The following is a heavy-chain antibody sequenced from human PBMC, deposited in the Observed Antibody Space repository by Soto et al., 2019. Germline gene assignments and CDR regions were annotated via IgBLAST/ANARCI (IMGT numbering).Heavy chain of an antibody. D-gene: IGHD3-3*01. CDR1: GGSISSYY. J-gene: IGHJ5*02. CDR3: ARYYDFWSGYLWFDP. CDR2: IYYSGST. V-gene: IGHV4-59*01. Sequence: SETLFLTCTVSGGSISSYYWSWIRQPPGKGLEWIGYIYYSGSTNYNPSLKSRVTISVDTSKNQFSLKLSSVTAADTAVYYCARYYDFWSGYLWFDPWGQGTLVTVSS.